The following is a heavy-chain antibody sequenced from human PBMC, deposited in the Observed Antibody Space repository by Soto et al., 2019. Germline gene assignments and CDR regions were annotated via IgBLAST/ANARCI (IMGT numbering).Heavy chain of an antibody. CDR3: AKTARYSISWFDY. CDR2: ISGSGAST. V-gene: IGHV3-23*01. J-gene: IGHJ4*02. Sequence: EVQLLESGGGLVQPGGSLRLSCAASGFTFNSYAMSWVRQAPGKGLQWVSGISGSGASTYFADSVRGRFTISRDNSKNTLYLQMNSLRVEDSAVYYCAKTARYSISWFDYWGQGTLVTVSS. D-gene: IGHD6-13*01. CDR1: GFTFNSYA.